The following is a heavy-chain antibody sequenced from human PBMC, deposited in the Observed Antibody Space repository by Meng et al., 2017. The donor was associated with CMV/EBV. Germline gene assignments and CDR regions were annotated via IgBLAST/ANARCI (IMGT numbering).Heavy chain of an antibody. CDR1: GYTFTSYD. V-gene: IGHV1-8*01. D-gene: IGHD2-2*01. Sequence: ASVKVSCKASGYTFTSYDINWVRQATGQGLEWMGWMNPNSGNTGYAQKFQGRVTMTRNTSISTAYMELSSLRSEDTAVYYCARGNIVVVPAAIGWFDPWGQGTRVTV. J-gene: IGHJ5*02. CDR3: ARGNIVVVPAAIGWFDP. CDR2: MNPNSGNT.